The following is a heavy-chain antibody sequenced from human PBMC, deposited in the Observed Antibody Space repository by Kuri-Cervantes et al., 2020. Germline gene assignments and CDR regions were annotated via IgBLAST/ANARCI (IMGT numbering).Heavy chain of an antibody. V-gene: IGHV4-39*07. Sequence: SETLSLTCTVSGGSISSSSYYWGWIRQPPGKGLEWIGSIYYSGNTYYNPSLKSRVTISVNTSKNQFSLKLSSVTAADTAVYYCARYLKEAGLRLLLFPDYWGQGTLVTVSS. CDR3: ARYLKEAGLRLLLFPDY. J-gene: IGHJ4*02. D-gene: IGHD3-10*01. CDR1: GGSISSSSYY. CDR2: IYYSGNT.